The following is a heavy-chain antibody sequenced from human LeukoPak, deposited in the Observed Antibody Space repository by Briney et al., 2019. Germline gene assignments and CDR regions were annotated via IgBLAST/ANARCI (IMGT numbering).Heavy chain of an antibody. CDR2: INTSTGNP. CDR3: ARGGSTRYFDWLLSY. J-gene: IGHJ4*02. D-gene: IGHD3-9*01. CDR1: GYTFTSYA. V-gene: IGHV7-4-1*02. Sequence: ASVKVSCKTSGYTFTSYAMNWVRQAPGQGLEWMGWINTSTGNPTYAQGFTGRFVFSLDTSVSTAYLQISSLKAEDTAVYYCARGGSTRYFDWLLSYWGQGTLVTVSS.